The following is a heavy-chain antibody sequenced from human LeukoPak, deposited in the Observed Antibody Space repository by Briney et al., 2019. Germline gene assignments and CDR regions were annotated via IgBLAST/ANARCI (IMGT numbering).Heavy chain of an antibody. CDR1: GFTFSSYA. Sequence: PGGSLRLSCAASGFTFSSYAMSWVRQAPGKGLEWVSAISGSGGSTYYADSVKGRFTISRDNSKNTLYLQMNSLRAEDTAVYYCAKGDYGDYYYYYGMDVWGQGTTVTVSS. CDR2: ISGSGGST. CDR3: AKGDYGDYYYYYGMDV. V-gene: IGHV3-23*01. J-gene: IGHJ6*02. D-gene: IGHD4-17*01.